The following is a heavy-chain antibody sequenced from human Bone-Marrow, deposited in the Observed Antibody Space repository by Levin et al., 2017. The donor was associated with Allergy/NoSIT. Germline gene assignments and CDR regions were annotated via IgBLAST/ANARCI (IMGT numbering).Heavy chain of an antibody. CDR2: ISGSGDDT. D-gene: IGHD2-21*01. Sequence: PGGSLRLSCAASGFTFRDYAMNWVRQAPGKGLEWVSIISGSGDDTISGDSVKGRFTISRDNSKNTVYLQMNNLRAEDTAVYYCAKGMGAYCEGGCYSRVLDCWGQGTLVTVSS. CDR1: GFTFRDYA. J-gene: IGHJ4*02. CDR3: AKGMGAYCEGGCYSRVLDC. V-gene: IGHV3-23*01.